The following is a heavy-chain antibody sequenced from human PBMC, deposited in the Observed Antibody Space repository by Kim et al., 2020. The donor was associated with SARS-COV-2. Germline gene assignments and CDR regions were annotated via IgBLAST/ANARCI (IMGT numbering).Heavy chain of an antibody. V-gene: IGHV1-2*02. D-gene: IGHD3-3*01. CDR3: ARGRMEVKIFGVVSHWYFDL. CDR2: INPNSGGT. J-gene: IGHJ2*01. CDR1: GYTFTGYS. Sequence: ASVKVSCKASGYTFTGYSMHWVRQAPGQGLEWMGWINPNSGGTNYAQKFQGRVTMTRDTSISTAYMELSRLRSDDTAVYYCARGRMEVKIFGVVSHWYFDLWGRGTLVTVSS.